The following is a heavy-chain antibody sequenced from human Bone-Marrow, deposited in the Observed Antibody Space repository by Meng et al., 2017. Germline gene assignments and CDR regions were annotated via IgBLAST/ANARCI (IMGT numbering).Heavy chain of an antibody. Sequence: GESLKISCAASGFTFSNSDMNWVHQAPGKGLEWVSGVSWNGSRTHYADSVKGRFIISRDNSRNTLYLQTNSLRAEDTAVYYCVRELAAAGILGVYYYYGMDVWGQGTTVTVSS. V-gene: IGHV3-35*01. J-gene: IGHJ6*02. D-gene: IGHD6-13*01. CDR2: VSWNGSRT. CDR1: GFTFSNSD. CDR3: VRELAAAGILGVYYYYGMDV.